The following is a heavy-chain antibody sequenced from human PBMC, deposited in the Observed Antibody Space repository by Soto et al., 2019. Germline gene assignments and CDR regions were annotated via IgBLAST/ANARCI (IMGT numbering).Heavy chain of an antibody. CDR3: ARDTGSYDSSGYYYVGYYGMAV. V-gene: IGHV3-21*01. D-gene: IGHD3-22*01. CDR2: ISSSSSYI. CDR1: GFTFSSYS. Sequence: GGSLRLSCAASGFTFSSYSMNWVRQAPGKGLEWVSSISSSSSYIYYADSVKGRFTISRDNAKNSLYLQMNSLRAEDTAVYYCARDTGSYDSSGYYYVGYYGMAVWGHGTTVTVSS. J-gene: IGHJ6*02.